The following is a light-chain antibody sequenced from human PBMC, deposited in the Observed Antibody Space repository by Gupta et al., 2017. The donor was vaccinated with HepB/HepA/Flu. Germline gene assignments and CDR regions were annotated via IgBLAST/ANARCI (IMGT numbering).Light chain of an antibody. Sequence: DIQMTQSPSSLSAFVGDSVTITCQASQDIKNYLIWYQQKPGKSPKLLIYDGSNLERGVPSRFSGNKSGTQFAFTINSLQPEDAGTYFCQHEHSFPYTFGQATKVDIK. CDR2: DGS. V-gene: IGKV1-33*01. CDR3: QHEHSFPYT. J-gene: IGKJ2*01. CDR1: QDIKNY.